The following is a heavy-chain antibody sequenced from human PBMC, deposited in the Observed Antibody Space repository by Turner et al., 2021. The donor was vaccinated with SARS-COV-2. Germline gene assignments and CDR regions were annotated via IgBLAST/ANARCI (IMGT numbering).Heavy chain of an antibody. CDR2: SSGNGGST. CDR3: VCLPGTEVEGLGDY. V-gene: IGHV3-23*01. D-gene: IGHD1-1*01. J-gene: IGHJ4*02. CDR1: GFTFSSDS. Sequence: EVQLLESGGGLIQPGGSLSLSCAASGFTFSSDSMSWVRQAPGKGLEWVSSSSGNGGSTYYSDSVKGRFTIARDSSKNTLYLEMNNLRAEDTAIYYCVCLPGTEVEGLGDYWGQGTLVTVSP.